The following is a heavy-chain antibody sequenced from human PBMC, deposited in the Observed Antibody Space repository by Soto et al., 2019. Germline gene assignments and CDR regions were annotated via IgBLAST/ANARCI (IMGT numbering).Heavy chain of an antibody. CDR2: IYPGDSDT. J-gene: IGHJ6*02. Sequence: GESLKISCKGSGYTFTKYWIGCERQMPGKGPEWMGIIYPGDSDTKYNPSFQGQVTISADKSITTTYLQWSSLKASDTAIYYCAASIFYYGMDVWGQGTTVTVSS. CDR3: AASIFYYGMDV. V-gene: IGHV5-51*01. CDR1: GYTFTKYW.